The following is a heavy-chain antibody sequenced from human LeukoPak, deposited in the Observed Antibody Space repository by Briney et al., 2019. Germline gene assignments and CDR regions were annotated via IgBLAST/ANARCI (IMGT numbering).Heavy chain of an antibody. CDR2: SYPGDSYA. D-gene: IGHD4-17*01. CDR3: ARSNDYVFDY. J-gene: IGHJ4*02. Sequence: GESLKISCKASGYITTYWIGWVRQMPGKGLEGMGVSYPGDSYARYSPSFEGQFTISADKSTNTAYLQWSSLEASDTAMYYCARSNDYVFDYWGQGTLVTVSS. CDR1: GYITTYW. V-gene: IGHV5-51*01.